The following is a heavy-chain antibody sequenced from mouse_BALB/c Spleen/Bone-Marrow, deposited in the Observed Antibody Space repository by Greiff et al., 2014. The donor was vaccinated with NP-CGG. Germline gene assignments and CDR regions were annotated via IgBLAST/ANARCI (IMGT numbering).Heavy chain of an antibody. Sequence: EVQLQQSGAELVKPGASVKLSCTASGFNIKDTYMHWVKQRPEQGLEWIGRIDPANGNTKYDPKFQGKATITADTSSNTAYLRLSSLTSEDTAVYYCAAYYYGSSYGSAYWGQGTLVTVSA. V-gene: IGHV14-3*02. CDR3: AAYYYGSSYGSAY. CDR2: IDPANGNT. CDR1: GFNIKDTY. D-gene: IGHD1-1*01. J-gene: IGHJ3*01.